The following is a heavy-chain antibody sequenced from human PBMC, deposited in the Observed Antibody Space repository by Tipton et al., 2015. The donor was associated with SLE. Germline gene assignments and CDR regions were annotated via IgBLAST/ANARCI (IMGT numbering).Heavy chain of an antibody. CDR3: ARDPWDFWSGYGVDY. V-gene: IGHV4-34*01. CDR1: GGSFSGYY. CDR2: INDSGST. Sequence: TLSLTCAVYGGSFSGYYWSWIRQPPGKGLEWIGEINDSGSTNYNPSLKSRVTISVDTSKNQFSLKLGSVTAADTAVYYCARDPWDFWSGYGVDYWGQGTLVTVSS. J-gene: IGHJ4*02. D-gene: IGHD3-3*01.